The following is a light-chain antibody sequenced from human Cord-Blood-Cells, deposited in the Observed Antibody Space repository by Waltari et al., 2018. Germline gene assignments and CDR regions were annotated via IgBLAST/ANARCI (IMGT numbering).Light chain of an antibody. Sequence: QSALTQPASVSGSPGQSITIPCTGTSSDVGGYKYVSWYQQHPGKAPKLMIYDVSKRPSGVSNRFSGSKSGNTASLTISGLQAEDEADYYCSSYTSSSTWLFGGGTKLTVL. CDR1: SSDVGGYKY. CDR2: DVS. V-gene: IGLV2-14*01. CDR3: SSYTSSSTWL. J-gene: IGLJ3*02.